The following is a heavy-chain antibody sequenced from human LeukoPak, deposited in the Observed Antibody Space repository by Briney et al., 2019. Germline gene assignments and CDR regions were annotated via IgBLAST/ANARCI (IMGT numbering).Heavy chain of an antibody. Sequence: GGSLRLSCAASGFTFSSYWMHWVRQAPGKGLVWVSRINSDGSSTSYADSVKGRFTISRDNAKNTLYLQMNSLRAEDTAVYYCARDLGGYDSLSFRPFDYWGQGTLVTVSS. J-gene: IGHJ4*02. D-gene: IGHD5-12*01. V-gene: IGHV3-74*01. CDR2: INSDGSST. CDR1: GFTFSSYW. CDR3: ARDLGGYDSLSFRPFDY.